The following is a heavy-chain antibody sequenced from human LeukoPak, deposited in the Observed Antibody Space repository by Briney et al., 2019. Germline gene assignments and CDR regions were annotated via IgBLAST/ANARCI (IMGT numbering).Heavy chain of an antibody. J-gene: IGHJ4*02. Sequence: NASETLSLTCTVSGVSISSGGYYWSWIRQHPGKGLEWIGYIYYSGTTYYNPSLKSRLTISVDTSKNQFSLKLSSVTAADTAVYYCAREYSYSYYFDYWGQGTLVTVSS. D-gene: IGHD5-18*01. CDR3: AREYSYSYYFDY. CDR1: GVSISSGGYY. V-gene: IGHV4-31*03. CDR2: IYYSGTT.